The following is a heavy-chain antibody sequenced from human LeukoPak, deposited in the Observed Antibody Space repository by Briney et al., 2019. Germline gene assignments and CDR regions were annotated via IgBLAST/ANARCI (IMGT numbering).Heavy chain of an antibody. V-gene: IGHV4-59*01. Sequence: SETLSLTCTVSGGSISSYYWSWIRQPPGKGLEWIGYIYYSGSTNYNPSLKSRVTISVDTSKNQFSLKLSSVTAADTAVYYCARVPSRFLEWWNWFDPWGQGTLVTVSS. CDR1: GGSISSYY. J-gene: IGHJ5*02. D-gene: IGHD3-3*01. CDR3: ARVPSRFLEWWNWFDP. CDR2: IYYSGST.